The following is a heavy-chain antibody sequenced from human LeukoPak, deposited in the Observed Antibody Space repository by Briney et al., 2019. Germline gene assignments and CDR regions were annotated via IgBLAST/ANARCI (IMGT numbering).Heavy chain of an antibody. V-gene: IGHV1-2*02. D-gene: IGHD5-18*01. CDR1: GYTFTGYY. CDR2: INPNSGGT. J-gene: IGHJ4*02. Sequence: ASVKVSCKASGYTFTGYYIHWVRQAPGQGLEWMGWINPNSGGTNYAQIFQGRVTMTGDTSISTAFMELSRLRFDDTAVYYCARVGEYSPLLPFDYWGQGTLVTVSS. CDR3: ARVGEYSPLLPFDY.